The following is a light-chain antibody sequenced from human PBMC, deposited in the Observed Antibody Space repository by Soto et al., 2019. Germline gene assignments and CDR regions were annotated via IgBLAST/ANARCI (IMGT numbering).Light chain of an antibody. J-gene: IGKJ1*01. CDR2: AAS. Sequence: DIVLTQSPSSLSASVGDTVTITCRASQSINSRFSWYQQKAGQAPKLLIYAASRLQSGVPSRFSGSGSGTDFTLTISSLQPEDFATYFCQQSYSRVTFGQGTKV. V-gene: IGKV1-39*01. CDR1: QSINSR. CDR3: QQSYSRVT.